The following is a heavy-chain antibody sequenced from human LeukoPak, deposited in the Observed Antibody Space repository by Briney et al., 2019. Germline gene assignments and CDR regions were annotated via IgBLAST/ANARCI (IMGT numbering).Heavy chain of an antibody. D-gene: IGHD6-13*01. CDR3: VRVRGSSWAHP. Sequence: GGSLRLSCAASGFTFSSYAIHWVRQAPGKGLEWVAVISFDGNDPFFADSVKGRFPLSRDKSKNTLYLQMNSLRAEETAVYFSVRVRGSSWAHPWGQGTLVTVSS. V-gene: IGHV3-30*04. CDR1: GFTFSSYA. J-gene: IGHJ5*02. CDR2: ISFDGNDP.